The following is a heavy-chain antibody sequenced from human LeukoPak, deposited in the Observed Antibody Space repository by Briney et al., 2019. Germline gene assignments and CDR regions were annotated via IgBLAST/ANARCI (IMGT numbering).Heavy chain of an antibody. Sequence: PGGSLRLSCAASGFTFSSYAMSWVRKAPGRGVEWVSSISGSGGSTYYADSVKGRFTISRDNSKNTLYLQMNSLRAEDTAVYYCAKDFKAGYYDSSGYIIDYWGQETLVSVSS. D-gene: IGHD3-22*01. CDR2: ISGSGGST. J-gene: IGHJ4*02. CDR3: AKDFKAGYYDSSGYIIDY. CDR1: GFTFSSYA. V-gene: IGHV3-23*01.